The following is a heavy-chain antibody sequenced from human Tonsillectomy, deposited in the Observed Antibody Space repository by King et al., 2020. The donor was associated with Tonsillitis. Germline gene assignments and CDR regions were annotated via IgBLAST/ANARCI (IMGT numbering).Heavy chain of an antibody. Sequence: VQLVESGAEVKKPGASVKVSCKASGYTFIGYYMHWVRQAPGQGLEWMGWINPSSGGTNYARKFQGWVTMTRNTSSSTTYMELSRLTSDDTAVYYCATSSDSTAWYPLDYWGQGTLVTISS. D-gene: IGHD6-19*01. CDR1: GYTFIGYY. CDR2: INPSSGGT. CDR3: ATSSDSTAWYPLDY. V-gene: IGHV1-2*04. J-gene: IGHJ4*02.